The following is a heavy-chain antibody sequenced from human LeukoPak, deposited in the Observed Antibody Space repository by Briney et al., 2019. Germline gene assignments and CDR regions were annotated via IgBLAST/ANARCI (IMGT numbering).Heavy chain of an antibody. V-gene: IGHV1-24*01. CDR3: ATQRPSTDAALDY. CDR1: GYTLTELS. J-gene: IGHJ4*02. CDR2: FDPEDGET. D-gene: IGHD2-15*01. Sequence: GASVKVSCKVSGYTLTELSMHWVRQAPGKGLERMGGFDPEDGETIYAQKFQGRVTMTEDTSTDTDYMELSSLRSEDTAVYYCATQRPSTDAALDYWGQGTLVTVSS.